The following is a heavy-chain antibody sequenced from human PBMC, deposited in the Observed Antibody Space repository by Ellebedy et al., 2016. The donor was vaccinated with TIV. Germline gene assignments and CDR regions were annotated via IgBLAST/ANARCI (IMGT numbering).Heavy chain of an antibody. D-gene: IGHD2-15*01. J-gene: IGHJ5*02. CDR1: GFSFSSYN. Sequence: GESLKISXAASGFSFSSYNMNWVRQAPGKGLTWVAFISSNSDTIYYADSVKGRFSISRDNAKSSVLLQMNSLRAEDTAIYFCVRDRACGSRHWFDTWGQGTLVAVSS. CDR3: VRDRACGSRHWFDT. V-gene: IGHV3-69-1*02. CDR2: ISSNSDTI.